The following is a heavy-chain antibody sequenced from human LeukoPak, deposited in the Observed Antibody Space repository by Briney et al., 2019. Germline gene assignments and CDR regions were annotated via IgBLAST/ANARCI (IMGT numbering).Heavy chain of an antibody. CDR2: ISYDGGNK. D-gene: IGHD3-10*01. V-gene: IGHV3-30*04. CDR1: GFTFSRSA. Sequence: GGSLRLSCAASGFTFSRSAMHWVRQAPGKGLEWVAIISYDGGNKYYADSVKGRFTISRDNSKNTLYLQMNSLRAEDTAVYYCARHAGSGSYYPTYYYYYYMDVWGKGTTVTISS. CDR3: ARHAGSGSYYPTYYYYYYMDV. J-gene: IGHJ6*03.